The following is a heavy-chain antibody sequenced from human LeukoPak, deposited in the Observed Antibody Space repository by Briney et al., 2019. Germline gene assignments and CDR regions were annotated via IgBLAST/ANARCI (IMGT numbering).Heavy chain of an antibody. Sequence: PGGSLRLSCAASGFTFSSYGMHWVRQAPGKGLEWVSSISGTGSHIYSADSMKGRFIISRDNAKNSLYLQMNSLRAEDTAVYYCAELGITMIGGVWGKGTTVTISS. CDR1: GFTFSSYG. CDR3: AELGITMIGGV. CDR2: ISGTGSHI. V-gene: IGHV3-21*01. J-gene: IGHJ6*04. D-gene: IGHD3-10*02.